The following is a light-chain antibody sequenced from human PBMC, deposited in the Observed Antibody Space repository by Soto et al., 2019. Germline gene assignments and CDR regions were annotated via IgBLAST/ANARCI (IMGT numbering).Light chain of an antibody. CDR2: WAS. Sequence: DIVMTQSPDSLAVSLGERATINCKSSQPVLSRSNNKNYLSWYQQQPGQPPKLLISWASTRESGVPDRFSGSGSGTDFTLTISTLQAEDVAVYYFQQYDSAPWAFGQGTKVEIQ. J-gene: IGKJ1*01. CDR1: QPVLSRSNNKNY. CDR3: QQYDSAPWA. V-gene: IGKV4-1*01.